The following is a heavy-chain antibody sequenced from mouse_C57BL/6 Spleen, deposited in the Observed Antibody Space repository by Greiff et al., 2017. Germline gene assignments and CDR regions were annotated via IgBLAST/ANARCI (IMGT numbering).Heavy chain of an antibody. J-gene: IGHJ4*01. CDR2: IHPNSGST. CDR3: ASDLLGYYAMDY. Sequence: QVQLQQPGAELVKPGASVKLSCKASGYTFTSYWMHWVKQRPGQGLEWIGMIHPNSGSTNYNEKFKSKATLTVDKSSSTAYMQRSSLTSEDSAVYYCASDLLGYYAMDYWGQGTSVTVSS. CDR1: GYTFTSYW. V-gene: IGHV1-64*01. D-gene: IGHD4-1*01.